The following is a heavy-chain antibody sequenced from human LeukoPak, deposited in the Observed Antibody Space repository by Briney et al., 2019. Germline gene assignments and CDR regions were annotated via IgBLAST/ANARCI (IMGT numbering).Heavy chain of an antibody. Sequence: PWGSLRLSCAASGFTFSSYEMSWVRQAPGKGLEWVSYISSSGSTICYAYSVKGRFTISRDNAKNSLYLQMNSLRAEDTAVYYCAKSRAPPNDYWGQGTLVTVSS. CDR1: GFTFSSYE. D-gene: IGHD1-26*01. J-gene: IGHJ4*02. V-gene: IGHV3-48*03. CDR2: ISSSGSTI. CDR3: AKSRAPPNDY.